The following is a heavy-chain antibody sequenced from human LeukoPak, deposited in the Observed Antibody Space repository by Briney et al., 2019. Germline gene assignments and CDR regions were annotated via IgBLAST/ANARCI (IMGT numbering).Heavy chain of an antibody. CDR3: AKGGDYPDY. J-gene: IGHJ4*02. V-gene: IGHV3-30*02. D-gene: IGHD3-16*02. Sequence: GGSLRLSCAASGVTFSNFGLHWVRQAPGKGLEWVAFLRNDGISKNYADSVKGRFTISRDNSKNTLYLQMNSLRAEDTAVYYCAKGGDYPDYWGQGTLVTVSS. CDR1: GVTFSNFG. CDR2: LRNDGISK.